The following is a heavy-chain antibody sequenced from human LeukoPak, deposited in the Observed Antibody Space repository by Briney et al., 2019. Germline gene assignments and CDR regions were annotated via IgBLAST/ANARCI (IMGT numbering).Heavy chain of an antibody. Sequence: SETLSLTCAVYGGSFSGYYWSWIRQPPGKGLEWIGEINHSGSTNYNPSLKSRVTISVDTSKNQFSLKLSSVTAADTAVYYCARITMVRGPNWFDPWGQGTLVTVSS. CDR1: GGSFSGYY. V-gene: IGHV4-34*01. CDR2: INHSGST. CDR3: ARITMVRGPNWFDP. J-gene: IGHJ5*02. D-gene: IGHD3-10*01.